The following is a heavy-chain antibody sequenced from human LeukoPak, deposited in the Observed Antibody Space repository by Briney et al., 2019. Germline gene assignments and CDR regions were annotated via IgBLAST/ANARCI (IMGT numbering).Heavy chain of an antibody. Sequence: GGSLRLSCAASGFTFSSYWMSWVRQAPGKGLEWVANIKQDGSEKYYVDPVKGRFTISRDNAKNSLYLQMNSLRAEDTAVYYCARVPRYADYVGRGYYFDYWGQGTLVTVSS. CDR2: IKQDGSEK. D-gene: IGHD4-17*01. V-gene: IGHV3-7*01. CDR1: GFTFSSYW. J-gene: IGHJ4*02. CDR3: ARVPRYADYVGRGYYFDY.